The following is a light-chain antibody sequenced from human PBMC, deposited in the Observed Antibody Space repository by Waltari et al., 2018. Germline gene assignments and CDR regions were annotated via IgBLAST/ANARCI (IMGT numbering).Light chain of an antibody. J-gene: IGKJ1*01. CDR2: GAS. V-gene: IGKV3-15*01. Sequence: VMTQSPATLSLFPGERAVLSCWASQSIETNLAWFQQKPGQAPRPLISGASTRATNGPTRFSGGGSGTAFTLTISSLQSEDFAVYYCQQYNNWPPWTFGPGTKVEIK. CDR1: QSIETN. CDR3: QQYNNWPPWT.